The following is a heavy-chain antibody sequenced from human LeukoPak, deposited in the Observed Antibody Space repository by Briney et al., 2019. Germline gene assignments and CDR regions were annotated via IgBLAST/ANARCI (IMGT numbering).Heavy chain of an antibody. J-gene: IGHJ6*03. V-gene: IGHV3-23*01. D-gene: IGHD2-8*02. CDR1: GFTFSSYA. Sequence: GGSLRLSCAASGFTFSSYATSWVRQAPGKGLEWVSAISGSGGSTYYADSVKGRFTISRDNSKNTLYLQMNSLRAEDTAVYYCCGGGVDYYYYYMDVWGKGTTVTVSS. CDR2: ISGSGGST. CDR3: CGGGVDYYYYYMDV.